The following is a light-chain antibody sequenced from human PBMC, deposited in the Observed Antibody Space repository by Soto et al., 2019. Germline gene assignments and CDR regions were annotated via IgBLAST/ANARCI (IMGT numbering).Light chain of an antibody. J-gene: IGKJ5*01. CDR3: QQYDNSPIT. V-gene: IGKV3-20*01. CDR1: QSISSN. Sequence: EIVITQSPATLSVSPGERATLSGRASQSISSNLSWYQQKPGQAPRLLIYGASSRATGIPDRFSGTGSETDFTLTISRLEPEDFAVYYCQQYDNSPITFGQGTRLEIK. CDR2: GAS.